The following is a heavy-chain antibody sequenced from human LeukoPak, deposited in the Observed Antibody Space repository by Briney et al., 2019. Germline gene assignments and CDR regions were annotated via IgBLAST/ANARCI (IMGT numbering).Heavy chain of an antibody. Sequence: GGSLRLSCAASGFTFSSYGMHWVRQAPGKGLEWVAFIRYDGSNKYYADSVEGRFTISRDNSKNTLYLQMNSLRAEDTAVYYCAKVDSVGPNWFDPWGQGTLVTVSS. CDR2: IRYDGSNK. CDR1: GFTFSSYG. D-gene: IGHD2-2*01. J-gene: IGHJ5*02. CDR3: AKVDSVGPNWFDP. V-gene: IGHV3-30*02.